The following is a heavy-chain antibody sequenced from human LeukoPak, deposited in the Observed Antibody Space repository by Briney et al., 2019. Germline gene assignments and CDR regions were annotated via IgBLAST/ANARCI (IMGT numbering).Heavy chain of an antibody. CDR3: ARHGTITVIAGWYFDL. D-gene: IGHD3-22*01. Sequence: PSETLSLTCTVSGGSISSSYWSWIRQPLGKGLEWIGYIYYSGSTNSNPSLKSRVTISVDTSKNQFSLKLSSVTAADTAVYYCARHGTITVIAGWYFDLWGRGTLVTVSS. V-gene: IGHV4-59*08. CDR1: GGSISSSY. J-gene: IGHJ2*01. CDR2: IYYSGST.